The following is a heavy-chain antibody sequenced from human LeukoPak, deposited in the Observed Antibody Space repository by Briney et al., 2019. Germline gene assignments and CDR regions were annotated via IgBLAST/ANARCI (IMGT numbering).Heavy chain of an antibody. CDR2: IYPGDSDT. CDR3: ARRGIVGATTPNAFDI. J-gene: IGHJ3*02. CDR1: GYSFTSYW. Sequence: GESLKISCKGSGYSFTSYWIGWVRQMPGKGLEWMGIIYPGDSDTRYSPSFRGQVTISADKSISTAYLQWSSLKASDTAMYYCARRGIVGATTPNAFDIWGQGTMVTVSS. V-gene: IGHV5-51*01. D-gene: IGHD1-26*01.